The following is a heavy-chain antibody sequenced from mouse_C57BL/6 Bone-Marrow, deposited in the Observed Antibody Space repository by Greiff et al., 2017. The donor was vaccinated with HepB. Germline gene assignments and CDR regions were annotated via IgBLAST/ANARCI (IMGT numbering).Heavy chain of an antibody. Sequence: GQRRQPGGGRGRGGRAGRGAGEGSGYTVAGCGRGGVGRRPGQGLEWIGVIDPSDSYTNYNQKFKGKATLTVDTSSSTAYMQLSSLTSEDSAVYYCAGVRSYYGSSPNVWGTGTTVTVSS. J-gene: IGHJ1*03. V-gene: IGHV1-59*01. CDR1: GYTVAGCG. CDR2: IDPSDSYT. CDR3: AGVRSYYGSSPNV. D-gene: IGHD1-1*01.